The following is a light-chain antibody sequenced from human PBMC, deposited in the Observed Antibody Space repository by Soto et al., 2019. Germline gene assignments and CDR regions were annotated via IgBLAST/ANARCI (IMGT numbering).Light chain of an antibody. Sequence: QSALTQPASVSGSPGQSITISCTGTSSDVGGYNYVSWYQKHPGKAPKLRIYDVSNRTSGVSNRFSGSKSGNTASLTISGLQAEDEAYYYCSSYTSSITLYVFGTGTKLTVL. CDR1: SSDVGGYNY. V-gene: IGLV2-14*01. CDR3: SSYTSSITLYV. J-gene: IGLJ1*01. CDR2: DVS.